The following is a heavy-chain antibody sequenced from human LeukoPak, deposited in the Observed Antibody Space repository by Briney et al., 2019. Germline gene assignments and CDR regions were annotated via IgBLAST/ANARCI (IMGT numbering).Heavy chain of an antibody. CDR1: GYTFTSSG. Sequence: ASVKVSCKASGYTFTSSGASWVRQAPGQGLEWMGWISTYNDNTNYAQNLQGRVTLTTDTSTSTAYMELRNLRSDDTAVYYCARDADSSSPDYFDYWGQGTLVTVSS. J-gene: IGHJ4*02. V-gene: IGHV1-18*01. CDR3: ARDADSSSPDYFDY. D-gene: IGHD6-6*01. CDR2: ISTYNDNT.